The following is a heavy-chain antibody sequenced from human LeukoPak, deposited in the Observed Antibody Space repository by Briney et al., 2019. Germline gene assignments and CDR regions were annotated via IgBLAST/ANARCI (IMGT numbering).Heavy chain of an antibody. CDR2: ISPSGDIT. CDR3: AKDDAWLRFGE. J-gene: IGHJ4*02. Sequence: GGSLRLSCAASGFTFTSYAMSWVRQAPGKGLEWVSGISPSGDITYYADSVKGRFTISRDNSKNTLYLEVISLTAEDTAVYYCAKDDAWLRFGEWSQGTLVTVSS. D-gene: IGHD3-10*01. V-gene: IGHV3-23*01. CDR1: GFTFTSYA.